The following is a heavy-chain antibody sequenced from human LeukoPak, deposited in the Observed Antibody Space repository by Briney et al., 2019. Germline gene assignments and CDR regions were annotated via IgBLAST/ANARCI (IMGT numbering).Heavy chain of an antibody. V-gene: IGHV3-23*05. CDR1: GFIFSSYA. CDR3: AKRPRSGWYFDY. Sequence: GGSLRLSCAASGFIFSSYAMNWVRQAPGKGLEWVSVIDASGTNIESADSVKGRFTISRDNAKNSLYLQMNSLRAEDTALYYCAKRPRSGWYFDYWGQGTLVTVSS. D-gene: IGHD6-19*01. CDR2: IDASGTNI. J-gene: IGHJ4*02.